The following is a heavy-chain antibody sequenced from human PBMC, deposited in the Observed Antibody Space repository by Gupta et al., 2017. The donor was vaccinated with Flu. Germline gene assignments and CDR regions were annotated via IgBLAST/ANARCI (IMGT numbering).Heavy chain of an antibody. J-gene: IGHJ4*02. CDR1: VAAISGYY. CDR3: ARDSVYYDSDNFPKSGFDY. V-gene: IGHV4-4*07. CDR2: IYTSGST. Sequence: QVHLKESGPGLVKPSEPLSLSCTVSVAAISGYYWCWLRQSPGRGLEWIGRIYTSGSTTYNPSLKSRVTMSVYTSKNHFSLRLTSVTAADTAVYYCARDSVYYDSDNFPKSGFDYWGQGTLVTGSS. D-gene: IGHD3-22*01.